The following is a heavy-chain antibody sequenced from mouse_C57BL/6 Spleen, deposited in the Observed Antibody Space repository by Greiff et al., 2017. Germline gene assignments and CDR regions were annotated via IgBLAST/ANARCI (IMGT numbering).Heavy chain of an antibody. CDR2: IDPSDSYT. CDR3: ARPYGSSYYAMDY. CDR1: GYTFTSYW. V-gene: IGHV1-69*01. D-gene: IGHD1-1*01. Sequence: QVQLQQPGAELVMPGASVKLSCKASGYTFTSYWMHWVKQRPGQGLEWIGEIDPSDSYTNYNQKFKGKSTLTVDKSSSTAYMQLSSLTSEDSAVYDCARPYGSSYYAMDYWGQGTSVTVSS. J-gene: IGHJ4*01.